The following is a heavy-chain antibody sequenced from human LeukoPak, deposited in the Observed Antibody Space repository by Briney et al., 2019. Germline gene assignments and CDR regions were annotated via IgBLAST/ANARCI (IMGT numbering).Heavy chain of an antibody. Sequence: GRSLRLSCAASGFTFSSYAMHWVRQAPGEGLEWVAVISYDGSNKYYADSVKGRFTISRDNSKNTLYLQMNSLRAEDTAVYYCARDYGADAFDIWGQGTMVTVSS. CDR3: ARDYGADAFDI. D-gene: IGHD4-17*01. CDR1: GFTFSSYA. V-gene: IGHV3-30-3*01. CDR2: ISYDGSNK. J-gene: IGHJ3*02.